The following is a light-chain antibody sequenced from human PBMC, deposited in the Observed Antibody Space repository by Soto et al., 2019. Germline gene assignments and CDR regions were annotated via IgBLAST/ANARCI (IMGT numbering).Light chain of an antibody. CDR1: QSVSSY. Sequence: EIVLTQSPATLSLSPGERATLSCRASQSVSSYLACYHQKPGHAPRLLIYDASNRATGIQVRFSGSGSGTDFTLTISSLEPEDFVVYYCQQRSTLPPFTFGGGNQGEIK. V-gene: IGKV3-11*01. CDR2: DAS. CDR3: QQRSTLPPFT. J-gene: IGKJ4*01.